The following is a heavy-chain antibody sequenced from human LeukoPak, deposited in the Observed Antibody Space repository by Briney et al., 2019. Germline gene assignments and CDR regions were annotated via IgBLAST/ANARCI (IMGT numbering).Heavy chain of an antibody. CDR2: IYHSGST. J-gene: IGHJ4*02. CDR1: GGSISSGGYS. CDR3: ARFKGSFDY. Sequence: SETLSLTSAVSGGSISSGGYSWSWIRQPPGKGLEWIGYIYHSGSTYYNPSLKSRVTISVDRSKNQSSLKLSSVTAADTAVYYCARFKGSFDYWGQGTLVTVSS. V-gene: IGHV4-30-2*01.